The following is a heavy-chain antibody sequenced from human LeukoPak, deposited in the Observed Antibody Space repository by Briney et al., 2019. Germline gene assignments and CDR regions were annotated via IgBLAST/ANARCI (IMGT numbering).Heavy chain of an antibody. CDR1: GGSISSYY. CDR2: IYYSGST. CDR3: ARAKCSSTSCYYFDY. D-gene: IGHD2-2*01. J-gene: IGHJ4*02. Sequence: PSETLSLTCTVSGGSISSYYWSWIRQPPGKGLEWSGYIYYSGSTNYNPSLKSRVTISVDTSKNQFSLKLSSVTAADTAVYYCARAKCSSTSCYYFDYWGQGTLVTVSS. V-gene: IGHV4-59*01.